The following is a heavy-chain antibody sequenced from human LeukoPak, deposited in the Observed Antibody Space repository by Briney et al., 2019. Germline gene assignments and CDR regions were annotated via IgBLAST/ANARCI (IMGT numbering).Heavy chain of an antibody. CDR2: ISGSGGST. D-gene: IGHD2-2*02. Sequence: GGSLRLFCAASGFTFSSYAMRWVRQAPGKGLEWVSAISGSGGSTYYADSVKGRFTISRDNSKNTLYLQMNSLRAEDTAVYYCAKGCSSTSCYTGWFDPWGQGTLVTVSS. CDR1: GFTFSSYA. J-gene: IGHJ5*02. CDR3: AKGCSSTSCYTGWFDP. V-gene: IGHV3-23*01.